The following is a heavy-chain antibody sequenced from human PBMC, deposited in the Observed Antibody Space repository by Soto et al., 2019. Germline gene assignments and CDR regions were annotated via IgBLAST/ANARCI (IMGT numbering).Heavy chain of an antibody. CDR1: GYSFTTYW. Sequence: PGESLKISCKGSGYSFTTYWIGWVRQMPGKGLEWMGAIYPGDSDIRFSPSFQGQVTISADMSLSTAYLQWSSLRVSDTAMYYCARGPGFDYWGQGTLVTVSS. CDR3: ARGPGFDY. J-gene: IGHJ4*02. CDR2: IYPGDSDI. V-gene: IGHV5-51*01.